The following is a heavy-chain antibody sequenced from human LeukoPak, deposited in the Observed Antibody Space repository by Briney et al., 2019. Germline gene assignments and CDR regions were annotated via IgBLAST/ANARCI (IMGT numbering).Heavy chain of an antibody. CDR3: ARHTVHYYDSSVLGWFDP. Sequence: GESLKISCKGSGYSFTSYWIGWVRQMPGKGLEWMGIIYPGDSDTRYSPSFQGQVTISADKSISTAYLQWSSLKASDTAMYYCARHTVHYYDSSVLGWFDPWGQGTLVTVSS. CDR2: IYPGDSDT. D-gene: IGHD3-22*01. V-gene: IGHV5-51*01. J-gene: IGHJ5*02. CDR1: GYSFTSYW.